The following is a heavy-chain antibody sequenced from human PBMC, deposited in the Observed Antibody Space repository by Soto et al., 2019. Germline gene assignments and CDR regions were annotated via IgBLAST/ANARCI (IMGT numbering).Heavy chain of an antibody. CDR1: GYTFTGYY. D-gene: IGHD3-3*01. J-gene: IGHJ4*02. V-gene: IGHV1-2*02. CDR3: AKTYYDFWSGGLDY. CDR2: INPNSGGT. Sequence: GASVKVSCKASGYTFTGYYMHWVRQAPGQGLEWMGWINPNSGGTNYAQKFQGRVTMTRDTSISTAYMELSRLRSDDTAVYYCAKTYYDFWSGGLDYWGQGTLVTVSS.